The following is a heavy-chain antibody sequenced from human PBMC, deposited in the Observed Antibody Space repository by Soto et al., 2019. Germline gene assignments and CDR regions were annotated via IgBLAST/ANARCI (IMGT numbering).Heavy chain of an antibody. D-gene: IGHD2-15*01. CDR1: GCTFNDYA. CDR2: ISPSTGDT. Sequence: QVRLVQSGDEVKKPGASVKVSCQASGCTFNDYAVSWVRQAPGQGLEWMGWISPSTGDTDQARNFQDRITMTLDTSTNTAYMALRSLRSDDTAVYYCVRCYCSLGSCYACWHFDLWGRGTLVTVSS. V-gene: IGHV1-18*01. CDR3: VRCYCSLGSCYACWHFDL. J-gene: IGHJ2*01.